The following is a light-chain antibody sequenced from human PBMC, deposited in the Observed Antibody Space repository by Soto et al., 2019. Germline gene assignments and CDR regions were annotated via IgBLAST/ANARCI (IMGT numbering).Light chain of an antibody. V-gene: IGKV4-1*01. J-gene: IGKJ5*01. CDR1: QSVFDSSDNKNY. CDR2: WAS. CDR3: QQYFTTPIT. Sequence: DIVMTQSPDFLAVSLGERATINCRSSQSVFDSSDNKNYLAWHQQKPGQPPKLLIYWASTRESGVPDRFSGSGSGTGFTPTISSLQTEDVAVYYCQQYFTTPITFGQGTRLEIK.